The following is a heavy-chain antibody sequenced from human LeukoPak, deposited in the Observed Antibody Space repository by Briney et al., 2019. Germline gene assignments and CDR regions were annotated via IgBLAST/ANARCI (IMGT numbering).Heavy chain of an antibody. CDR2: ISSSSSYI. V-gene: IGHV3-21*01. CDR3: ARDWTFKWPLRGAFDI. CDR1: GFTFSSYS. D-gene: IGHD3/OR15-3a*01. Sequence: GSLRLSCAASGFTFSSYSMNWVRQAPGKGLEWVSSISSSSSYIYYADSVKGRFTISRDNAKNSLYLQMNSLRAEDTAVYYCARDWTFKWPLRGAFDIWGQGTMVTVSS. J-gene: IGHJ3*02.